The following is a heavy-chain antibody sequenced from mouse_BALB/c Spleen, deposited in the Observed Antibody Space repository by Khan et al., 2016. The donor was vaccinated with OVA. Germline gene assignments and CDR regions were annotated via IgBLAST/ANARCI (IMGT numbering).Heavy chain of an antibody. D-gene: IGHD2-10*01. CDR1: GFSLTNYG. J-gene: IGHJ4*01. CDR2: IWSDGRT. V-gene: IGHV2-6-1*01. Sequence: QVRLQQSGPGLVAPSQSLSITCTISGFSLTNYGVHWVRQPPGKGLEWLVVIWSDGRTNDNSAHKSRLTISKDNSKSQDFLKMNSLQTDDTAMYFCSRQPYYHYNIMDYWGQGTSVTVSS. CDR3: SRQPYYHYNIMDY.